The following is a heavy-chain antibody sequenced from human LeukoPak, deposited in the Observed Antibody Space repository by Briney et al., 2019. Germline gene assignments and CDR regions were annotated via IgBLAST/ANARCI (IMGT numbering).Heavy chain of an antibody. CDR2: ISSSGSAI. D-gene: IGHD3-9*01. CDR3: ARGHYDVLAASYKWTPDY. J-gene: IGHJ4*02. V-gene: IGHV3-48*03. CDR1: GFTFSSYE. Sequence: GGSLRLSCAASGFTFSSYEMNWVRQAPGKGLEWVSYISSSGSAIYYADSVKGRFTTSRDNAKNSLSLQLNSLRVEDTAVYYCARGHYDVLAASYKWTPDYWGQGTLVTVSS.